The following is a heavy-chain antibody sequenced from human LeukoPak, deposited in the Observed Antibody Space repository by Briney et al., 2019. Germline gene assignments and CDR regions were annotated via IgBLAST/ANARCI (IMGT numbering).Heavy chain of an antibody. CDR3: ARARYSTSPPDV. CDR2: IIPIFGTA. D-gene: IGHD6-6*01. V-gene: IGHV1-69*01. CDR1: GGTFSSYA. Sequence: SVKVSCKASGGTFSSYAISWVRQAPGQGLEWMGGIIPIFGTANYAQKFQGRVTITADESTSTAYMELSSLRSEDTAVYYCARARYSTSPPDVWGQGTTVTVSS. J-gene: IGHJ6*02.